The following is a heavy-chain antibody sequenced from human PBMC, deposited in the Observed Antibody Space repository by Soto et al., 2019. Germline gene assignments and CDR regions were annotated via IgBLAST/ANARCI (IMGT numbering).Heavy chain of an antibody. CDR1: GFTFSSYA. J-gene: IGHJ4*02. V-gene: IGHV3-33*01. Sequence: QVQLVESGGGVVQPGGSLRLSCAASGFTFSSYAMHWVRQAPGKGLEWMVVIWYDGSRKHYADSLKGRFTISRDNPKNTLYLEMNSLRVEDTAVYYCARGIHYYESHGYGPGAYWGQGTLVSVSS. CDR2: IWYDGSRK. CDR3: ARGIHYYESHGYGPGAY. D-gene: IGHD3-22*01.